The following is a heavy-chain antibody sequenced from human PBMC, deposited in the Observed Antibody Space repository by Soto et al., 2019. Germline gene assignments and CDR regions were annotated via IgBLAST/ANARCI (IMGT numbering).Heavy chain of an antibody. V-gene: IGHV3-48*01. D-gene: IGHD2-15*01. CDR1: GFTFSGYS. Sequence: GSLRLSCAASGFTFSGYSMNWVRQAPGKGLEWVSYLSGSSNTIYYADSVKGRFTISRDNARNSLYLQMNSLRAEDTAVYYCARVSLISRVFDYWGQGTLVTVSS. CDR2: LSGSSNTI. J-gene: IGHJ4*02. CDR3: ARVSLISRVFDY.